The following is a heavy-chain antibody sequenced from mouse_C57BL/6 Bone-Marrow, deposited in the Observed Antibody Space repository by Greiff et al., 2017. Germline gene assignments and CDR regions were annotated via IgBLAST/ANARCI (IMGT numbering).Heavy chain of an antibody. CDR3: ASNYWFAY. CDR2: INPSSGYT. Sequence: VKLMESGAELAKPGASVKLSCKASGYTFTSYWMHWVKQRPGQGLEWIGYINPSSGYTKYHQKFKDKAKLTADKSSSTAYMQLSSLTYEDSAVYYCASNYWFAYWGQGTLVTVSA. J-gene: IGHJ3*01. V-gene: IGHV1-7*01. CDR1: GYTFTSYW. D-gene: IGHD1-3*01.